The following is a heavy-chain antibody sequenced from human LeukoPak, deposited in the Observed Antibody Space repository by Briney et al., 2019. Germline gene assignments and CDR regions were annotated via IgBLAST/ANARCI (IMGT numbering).Heavy chain of an antibody. D-gene: IGHD3-22*01. J-gene: IGHJ4*02. CDR3: TTLGYHLDS. CDR1: GFTFSTYS. V-gene: IGHV3-48*04. Sequence: SGGSLRLSCAASGFTFSTYSMNWVRQAPGKGLEWVSYIAGSDTTTYYADSVKGRFTIFRDNAKNSLYLQMNSLRAEDTALYYCTTLGYHLDSWGQGTLVTVSS. CDR2: IAGSDTTT.